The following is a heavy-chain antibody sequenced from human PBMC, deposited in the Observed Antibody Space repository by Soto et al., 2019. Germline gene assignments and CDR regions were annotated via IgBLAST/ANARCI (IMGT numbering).Heavy chain of an antibody. CDR3: ARRTRTWGGSYPDDAFDI. CDR1: GGSISSSSYY. V-gene: IGHV4-39*01. CDR2: IYYSGST. J-gene: IGHJ3*02. D-gene: IGHD1-26*01. Sequence: QLQLQESGPGLVKPSETLSLTCTVSGGSISSSSYYWGWIRQPPGKGLEWIGSIYYSGSTYYNPSLKSRVTISVDTSKNQFSLKLSSVTAADTAVYYCARRTRTWGGSYPDDAFDIWGQGTMVTVSS.